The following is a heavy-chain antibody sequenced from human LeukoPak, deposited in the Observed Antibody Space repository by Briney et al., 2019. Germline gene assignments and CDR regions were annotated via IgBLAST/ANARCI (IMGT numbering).Heavy chain of an antibody. CDR1: GFTFSSYR. Sequence: RGSLRLSCGVSGFTFSSYRMHWVRHGPGKRLLRVSRINNDGSSTSYADSVQGRFTISRDNAKNTLYLQMNSLRAEDTALYYCARVARGDYYYYYMDGWGKGTTVTVSS. D-gene: IGHD3-10*01. J-gene: IGHJ6*03. V-gene: IGHV3-74*01. CDR3: ARVARGDYYYYYMDG. CDR2: INNDGSST.